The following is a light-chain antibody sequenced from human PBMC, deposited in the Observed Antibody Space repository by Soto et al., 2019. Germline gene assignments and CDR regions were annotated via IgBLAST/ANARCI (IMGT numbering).Light chain of an antibody. V-gene: IGKV4-1*01. CDR2: WAS. Sequence: DVVMNQSPGSLAVSLGERATINCKSSQSVLYSPNNKNYLAWYQQKPGQPPKLLVYWASTRESGVPDRFSGSGSETDFTLTVNSLQAEDVAVYYCQQYINAPQTFGQGTKVEIK. CDR1: QSVLYSPNNKNY. J-gene: IGKJ1*01. CDR3: QQYINAPQT.